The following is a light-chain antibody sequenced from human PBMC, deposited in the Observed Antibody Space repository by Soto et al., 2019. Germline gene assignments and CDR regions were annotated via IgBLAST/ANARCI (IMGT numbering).Light chain of an antibody. J-gene: IGKJ1*01. Sequence: DMRMTQPPSSLSASVGDRVTITCRASQSIATWLAWYQQRPGKAPKLLISAASTLQSGVPSRFSGSGSGTEFTLTITSLQPEDFATYYCQQLNNYPRTFGQGTKVDI. V-gene: IGKV1-9*01. CDR1: QSIATW. CDR2: AAS. CDR3: QQLNNYPRT.